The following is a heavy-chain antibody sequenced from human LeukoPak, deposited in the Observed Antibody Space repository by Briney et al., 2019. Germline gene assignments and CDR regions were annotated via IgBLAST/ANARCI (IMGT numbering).Heavy chain of an antibody. Sequence: PGGSLRLSCAASGFTFSSYAMQWVRQAPGKGLEWVAVISYDGSNKYYGDSVKGRCTISRDNSKNTLYLQMNSLRAEDTAIYYCARAAGSGSYYNPFDYWGQGILVTVSS. J-gene: IGHJ4*02. CDR2: ISYDGSNK. CDR3: ARAAGSGSYYNPFDY. D-gene: IGHD3-10*01. CDR1: GFTFSSYA. V-gene: IGHV3-30-3*01.